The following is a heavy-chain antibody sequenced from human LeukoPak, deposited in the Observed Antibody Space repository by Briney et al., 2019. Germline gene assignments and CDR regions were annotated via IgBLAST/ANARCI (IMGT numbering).Heavy chain of an antibody. D-gene: IGHD6-19*01. CDR1: GYSFTSYW. CDR2: IYPGGSDT. Sequence: GESLKISCKGSGYSFTSYWIGWVRQMPGKGLEWMGIIYPGGSDTRYSPSFQGQVTISADKYISTAYLQWSSLKASDTAMYYCARPTYSSGWRLDYWGQGTLVTVSS. J-gene: IGHJ4*02. V-gene: IGHV5-51*01. CDR3: ARPTYSSGWRLDY.